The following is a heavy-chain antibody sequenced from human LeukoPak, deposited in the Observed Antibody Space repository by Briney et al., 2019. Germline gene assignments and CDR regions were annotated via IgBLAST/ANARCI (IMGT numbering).Heavy chain of an antibody. CDR3: AREQTTGFDQ. CDR1: GGPINNYF. Sequence: SETLSLTCTVSGGPINNYFWSWIRQPAGKGLEWMGRIYSSGSTSYNPSLKNQLTISLDKTKNQVSLKLTSVTAADTAMYVCAREQTTGFDQWGQGTLVTVSS. D-gene: IGHD4-17*01. J-gene: IGHJ4*02. CDR2: IYSSGST. V-gene: IGHV4-4*07.